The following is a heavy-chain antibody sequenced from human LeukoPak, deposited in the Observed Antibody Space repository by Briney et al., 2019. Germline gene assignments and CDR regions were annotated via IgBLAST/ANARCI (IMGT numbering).Heavy chain of an antibody. J-gene: IGHJ5*02. V-gene: IGHV4-59*12. CDR2: IYYSGST. CDR3: ARRGSITIFGVATTNWFDP. CDR1: GGSITNYY. Sequence: PSETLSLTCTVSGGSITNYYWNWIRQPPGKGLEWIGYIYYSGSTNYSPSLESRVTISVDTSKNQFSLKLSSVTAADTAVYYCARRGSITIFGVATTNWFDPWGQGTLVTVSS. D-gene: IGHD3-3*01.